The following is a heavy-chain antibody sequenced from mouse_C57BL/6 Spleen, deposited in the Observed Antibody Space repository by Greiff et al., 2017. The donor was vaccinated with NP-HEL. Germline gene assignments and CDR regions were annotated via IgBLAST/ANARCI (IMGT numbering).Heavy chain of an antibody. CDR3: AVYYYGSSYWFAY. CDR1: GYTFTSYW. J-gene: IGHJ3*01. V-gene: IGHV1-53*01. D-gene: IGHD1-1*01. CDR2: INPSNGGT. Sequence: VKLQQPGTELVKPGASVKLSCKASGYTFTSYWMHWVKQRPGQGLEWIGNINPSNGGTNYNEKFKSKATLTVDKSSSTAYMQLSSLTSEDSAVYYCAVYYYGSSYWFAYWGQGTLVTVSA.